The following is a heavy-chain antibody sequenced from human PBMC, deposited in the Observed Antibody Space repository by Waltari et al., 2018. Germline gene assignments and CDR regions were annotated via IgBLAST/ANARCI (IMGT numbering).Heavy chain of an antibody. CDR3: ANIYGDYVLNGMDV. D-gene: IGHD4-17*01. J-gene: IGHJ6*02. CDR1: GFTFSSYA. V-gene: IGHV3-23*01. CDR2: ISGSCGST. Sequence: EVQLLESGGGLVQPGGSLRLSCAASGFTFSSYAMSWVRQAPGKGLEWVSAISGSCGSTYDADSVKGRFTISRDNSKNTLYLQMNSLRAEDTAVYYCANIYGDYVLNGMDVWGQWTTVTVSS.